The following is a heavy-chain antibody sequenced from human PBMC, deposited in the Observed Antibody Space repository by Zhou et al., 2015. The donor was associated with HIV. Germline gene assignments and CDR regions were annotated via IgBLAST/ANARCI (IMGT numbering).Heavy chain of an antibody. D-gene: IGHD6-13*01. V-gene: IGHV3-11*01. Sequence: QVQLVESGGGLVKPGGSLRLSCAASGFTFSDYYMSWIRQAPGKGLEWVSYISRSGSTVYYADSVKGRFTISRDNAKNSLYLQINSLRAEDTAVYYCARDQRGSSWHRSSGMDVWGQGDHGSPSP. CDR3: ARDQRGSSWHRSSGMDV. CDR1: GFTFSDYY. CDR2: ISRSGSTV. J-gene: IGHJ6*02.